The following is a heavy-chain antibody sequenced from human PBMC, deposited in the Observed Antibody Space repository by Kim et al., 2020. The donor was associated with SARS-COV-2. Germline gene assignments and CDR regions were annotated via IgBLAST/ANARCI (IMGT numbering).Heavy chain of an antibody. Sequence: TTYYADSVKGRFTISRHNATIFLFLQMNSLRAEDTAIYYCARTALVDLDYWGQGTLVTVSS. J-gene: IGHJ4*02. CDR3: ARTALVDLDY. V-gene: IGHV3-48*03. D-gene: IGHD3-9*01. CDR2: TT.